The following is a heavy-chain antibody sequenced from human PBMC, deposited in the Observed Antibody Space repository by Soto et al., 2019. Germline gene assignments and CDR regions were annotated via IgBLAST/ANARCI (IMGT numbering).Heavy chain of an antibody. CDR2: IYYSGST. CDR1: GGSISSYY. CDR3: ARALPASRITIFGVVNLYWFDP. Sequence: SETLSLTCTVSGGSISSYYWSWIRQPPGKGLEWIGYIYYSGSTNYNPSLKSRVTISVDTSKNQFSLKLSSVTAADTAVYYCARALPASRITIFGVVNLYWFDPWGQGTLVTVYS. D-gene: IGHD3-3*01. J-gene: IGHJ5*02. V-gene: IGHV4-59*01.